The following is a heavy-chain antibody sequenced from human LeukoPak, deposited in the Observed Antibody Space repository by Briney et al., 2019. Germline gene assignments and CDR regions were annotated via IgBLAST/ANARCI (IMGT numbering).Heavy chain of an antibody. J-gene: IGHJ3*01. Sequence: GASVKVSCKASGYTFTSYGISWVRQAPGQGLEWMGWISAYSGNNNYAQNLQGRVTLTTDTSTSTAYMELRSLRSDDTAVYYCARGGYYDKLNDVFDFWGQGTMVTVSS. CDR1: GYTFTSYG. V-gene: IGHV1-18*01. D-gene: IGHD3-9*01. CDR3: ARGGYYDKLNDVFDF. CDR2: ISAYSGNN.